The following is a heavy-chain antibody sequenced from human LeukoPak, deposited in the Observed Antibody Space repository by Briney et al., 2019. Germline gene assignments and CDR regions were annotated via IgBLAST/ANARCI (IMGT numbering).Heavy chain of an antibody. CDR2: ISDIGSI. CDR1: GGSISSYY. V-gene: IGHV4-59*08. Sequence: SETLSLTCTVSGGSISSYYWSWIRQPPGKGLEWIAYISDIGSINYNPSLKSRVTISLDTSKNQFSLKLSSVTAADTAVYYCARRGDCSSTSCYMDNWFDPWGQGTLVTVSS. CDR3: ARRGDCSSTSCYMDNWFDP. D-gene: IGHD2-2*02. J-gene: IGHJ5*02.